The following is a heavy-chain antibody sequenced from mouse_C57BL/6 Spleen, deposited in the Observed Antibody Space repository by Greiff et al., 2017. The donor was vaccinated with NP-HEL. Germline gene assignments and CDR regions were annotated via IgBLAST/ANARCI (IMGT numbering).Heavy chain of an antibody. CDR2: IYPRSGNT. J-gene: IGHJ2*01. Sequence: VKLQESGAELARPGASVKLSCKASGYTFTSYGISWVKQRTGQGLEWIGEIYPRSGNTYYNAKFKGKATLTADKSSSTAYMELRSLTSEDSAVYFCARGLSMVTTSDYFDYWGQGTTLTVSS. CDR3: ARGLSMVTTSDYFDY. CDR1: GYTFTSYG. V-gene: IGHV1-81*01. D-gene: IGHD2-2*01.